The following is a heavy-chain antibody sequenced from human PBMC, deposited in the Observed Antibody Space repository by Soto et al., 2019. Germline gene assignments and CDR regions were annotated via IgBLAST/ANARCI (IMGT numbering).Heavy chain of an antibody. D-gene: IGHD3-10*01. V-gene: IGHV1-3*01. CDR2: INAGNGNT. J-gene: IGHJ4*02. CDR3: ARETIRGSFDY. Sequence: ASVKVSCKASGYTFTSYAMHWVRQAPGQRLEWMGWINAGNGNTKYSQKFQGRVTITRDTSTSTAYMELRSLRSDDTAVYYCARETIRGSFDYWGQGTLVTVSS. CDR1: GYTFTSYA.